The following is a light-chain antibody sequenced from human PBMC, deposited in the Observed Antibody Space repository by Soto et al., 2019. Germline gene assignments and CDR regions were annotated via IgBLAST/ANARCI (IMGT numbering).Light chain of an antibody. CDR1: SSDVGGYNY. V-gene: IGLV2-14*01. CDR2: DVS. J-gene: IGLJ2*01. Sequence: QPASVSGSPGQSITISCTGTSSDVGGYNYVSWYQQHPGKAPKLMIYDVSNRPSGVSNRFSGSKSGNTASLTISGLQAEDEADYYCSSYTSSSTLEVFGGGTKLTVL. CDR3: SSYTSSSTLEV.